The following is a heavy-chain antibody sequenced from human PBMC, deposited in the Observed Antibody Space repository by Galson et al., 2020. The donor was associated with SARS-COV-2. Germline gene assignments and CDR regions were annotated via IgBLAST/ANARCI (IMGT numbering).Heavy chain of an antibody. CDR2: IYYSGRT. D-gene: IGHD5-18*01. Sequence: SQTLSLTSTDSGGSISSPYWSWIRPPPGKGLEWIGYIYYSGRTSSNPSLQSRVTISVDTTKNQFSLKLSSVTAADTAVYYGARGAMAGDDYYYYMDVWGRGTAVTVSS. J-gene: IGHJ6*03. CDR1: GGSISSPY. CDR3: ARGAMAGDDYYYYMDV. V-gene: IGHV4-59*11.